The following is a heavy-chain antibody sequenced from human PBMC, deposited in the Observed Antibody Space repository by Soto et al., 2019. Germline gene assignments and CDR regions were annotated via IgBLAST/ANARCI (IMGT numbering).Heavy chain of an antibody. D-gene: IGHD3-22*01. CDR3: ARRDYYDSRGYHY. Sequence: EVQLLESGGDLVQPGGSLRLSCAASGFTFSSYTMTWVRQAPGKGLEWVSAIANNGDSTFYADSVKGRFTISRDNFNNTLYLQMNTLRAEDTAVYYCARRDYYDSRGYHYWGQVTLVTVSS. J-gene: IGHJ4*02. CDR1: GFTFSSYT. V-gene: IGHV3-23*01. CDR2: IANNGDST.